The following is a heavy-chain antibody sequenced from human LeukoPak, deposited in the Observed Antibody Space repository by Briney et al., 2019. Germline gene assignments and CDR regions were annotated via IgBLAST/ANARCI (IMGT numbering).Heavy chain of an antibody. D-gene: IGHD2-21*01. CDR3: ARRLRWDRVRTEKDAFDI. V-gene: IGHV1-69*06. CDR2: IIPIFGTA. J-gene: IGHJ3*02. CDR1: GGTFSSYA. Sequence: AASVKVSCKASGGTFSSYAISWVRQAPGQGLEWMGGIIPIFGTANYAQKFQGRVTITADKSTSTAYMELSSLRSVDTAVYYCARRLRWDRVRTEKDAFDIWGQGTMVTVSS.